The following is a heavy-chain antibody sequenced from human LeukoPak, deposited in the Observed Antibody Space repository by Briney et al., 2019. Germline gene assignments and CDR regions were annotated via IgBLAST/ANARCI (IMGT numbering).Heavy chain of an antibody. CDR1: GYSFTIYW. CDR2: IYPGDSDT. V-gene: IGHV5-51*01. J-gene: IGHJ4*02. Sequence: GESLKISCKGSGYSFTIYWIGGVRQMPGKGLEWMGIIYPGDSDTRYSPSFQGQVTISADKSISTAYLQWSSLKASDTAMYYCASRLLRDGYNYFDYWGQGTLVTVSS. D-gene: IGHD5-24*01. CDR3: ASRLLRDGYNYFDY.